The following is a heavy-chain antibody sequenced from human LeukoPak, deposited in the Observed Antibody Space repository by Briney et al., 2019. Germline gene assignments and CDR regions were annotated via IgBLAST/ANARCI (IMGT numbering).Heavy chain of an antibody. CDR2: ITGRGDTT. CDR1: GFAFSSFA. D-gene: IGHD6-13*01. CDR3: AKDLDIAAAH. J-gene: IGHJ4*02. V-gene: IGHV3-23*01. Sequence: PGGSLRLSCAASGFAFSSFAMSWIRQTPEKGLEWVSAITGRGDTTYYADSVKGRFAISRDNSKNTLYLQMNRLRVEDTAIYYCAKDLDIAAAHWGQGTLVIVSS.